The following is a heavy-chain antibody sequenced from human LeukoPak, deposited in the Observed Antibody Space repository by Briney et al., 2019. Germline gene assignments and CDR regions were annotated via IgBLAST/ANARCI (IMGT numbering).Heavy chain of an antibody. CDR2: IIPIFGTA. V-gene: IGHV1-69*01. D-gene: IGHD3-3*01. J-gene: IGHJ6*02. CDR1: GGTFSSYA. CDR3: AREGDFWSGYYYYYYGMDV. Sequence: GASVKVSCKASGGTFSSYAISWVRQAPGQVLEWMGGIIPIFGTANYAQKFQGRVTITADESTSTAYMELSSLRSEDTAVYYCAREGDFWSGYYYYYYGMDVWGQGTTVTVSS.